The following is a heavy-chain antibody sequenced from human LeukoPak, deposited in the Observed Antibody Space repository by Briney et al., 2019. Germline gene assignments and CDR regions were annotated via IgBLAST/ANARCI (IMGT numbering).Heavy chain of an antibody. D-gene: IGHD3-10*01. CDR2: INSDGSST. Sequence: GGSLRLSCAASGLTISSHWMHWARQVPGKGLVWVSRINSDGSSTNYADSVKGRLTISRDNAKNTLYLQMNSLRAEDTAVYYCARGRGPYGWFDPWGQGTLVTVSS. V-gene: IGHV3-74*01. CDR1: GLTISSHW. CDR3: ARGRGPYGWFDP. J-gene: IGHJ5*02.